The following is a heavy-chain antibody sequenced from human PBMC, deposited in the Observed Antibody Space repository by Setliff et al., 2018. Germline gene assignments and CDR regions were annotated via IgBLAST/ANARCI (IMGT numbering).Heavy chain of an antibody. CDR3: AKDRLFPRY. CDR2: ITDSGSKI. D-gene: IGHD2-21*01. V-gene: IGHV3-23*01. CDR1: DFTFSNSA. Sequence: PGGSLRLSCVGSDFTFSNSAMSWVRQAPGKGLEWVSTITDSGSKILYVDSVKGCFTISRDNSKNSLYLQMDSLRPEDTAVYYCAKDRLFPRYWGLGTLVTVSS. J-gene: IGHJ4*02.